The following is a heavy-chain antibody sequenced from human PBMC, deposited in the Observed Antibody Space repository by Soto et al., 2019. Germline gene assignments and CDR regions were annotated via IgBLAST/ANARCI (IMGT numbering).Heavy chain of an antibody. V-gene: IGHV3-30*18. D-gene: IGHD2-15*01. CDR1: GFTFRSYG. J-gene: IGHJ4*02. CDR2: TSYEGSNK. CDR3: AKDTDSSMAA. Sequence: QVQLVESGGGVVQPGRSLRLSCAASGFTFRSYGMHWVRQAPGKGLEWVAVTSYEGSNKYYVDSVKGRFTISRDNSKNTLYLQMNSLRAEDTAVYYWAKDTDSSMAAWGQGTLFTVSS.